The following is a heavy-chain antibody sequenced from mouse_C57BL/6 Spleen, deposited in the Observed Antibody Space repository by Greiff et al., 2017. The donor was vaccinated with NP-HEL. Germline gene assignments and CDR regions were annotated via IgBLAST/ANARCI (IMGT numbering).Heavy chain of an antibody. V-gene: IGHV1-19*01. Sequence: VQLQQSGPVLVKPGASVKMSCKASGYTFTDYYMNWVKQSHGKSLEWIGVINPYNGGTSYNQKFKGKATLTVDKSSSTAYMELNSLTSEDSAVYYCARKWGGSSYDYFDYWGQGTTLTVSS. CDR3: ARKWGGSSYDYFDY. CDR2: INPYNGGT. J-gene: IGHJ2*01. D-gene: IGHD1-1*01. CDR1: GYTFTDYY.